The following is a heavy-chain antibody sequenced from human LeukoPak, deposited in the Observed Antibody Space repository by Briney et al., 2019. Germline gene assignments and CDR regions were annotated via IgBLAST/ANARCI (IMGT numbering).Heavy chain of an antibody. CDR2: INHSGST. D-gene: IGHD2-2*02. J-gene: IGHJ4*02. Sequence: NPSETLSLTCAVYGGSFSGYYWSWIRQPPGKGLEWIGEINHSGSTNYNPSLKSRVTISVDTSKNQFSLKLSSVTAADTAVYYCARGTDPIYSYCSSTSCYKGYYFDYWGQGTLVTVSS. V-gene: IGHV4-34*01. CDR3: ARGTDPIYSYCSSTSCYKGYYFDY. CDR1: GGSFSGYY.